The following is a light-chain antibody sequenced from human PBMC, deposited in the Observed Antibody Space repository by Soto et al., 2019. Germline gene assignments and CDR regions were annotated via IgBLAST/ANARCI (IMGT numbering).Light chain of an antibody. J-gene: IGKJ3*01. Sequence: EIVLTQSPATLSLSPGERATLSCRASQSVSSYLAWYQQKPGQAPRLLIYDASNRATGIPARFSGSGSGTDLTLTISSLEPEDFAVDYCQQRSNWPRFSFGPGTKVDIK. CDR2: DAS. V-gene: IGKV3-11*01. CDR3: QQRSNWPRFS. CDR1: QSVSSY.